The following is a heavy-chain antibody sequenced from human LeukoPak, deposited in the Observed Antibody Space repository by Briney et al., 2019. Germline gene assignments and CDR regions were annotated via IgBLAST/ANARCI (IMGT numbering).Heavy chain of an antibody. CDR1: GGSLSGYY. CDR3: ARGREGAY. V-gene: IGHV4-34*01. CDR2: INHSGST. Sequence: SETLSLTCAVYGGSLSGYYWSWIRQPPGKGLEWIGEINHSGSTNYNPSLKSRVTISVDTSKNQFSLKLSSVTAADTAVYYCARGREGAYWGQGTLVTVSS. J-gene: IGHJ4*02. D-gene: IGHD1-26*01.